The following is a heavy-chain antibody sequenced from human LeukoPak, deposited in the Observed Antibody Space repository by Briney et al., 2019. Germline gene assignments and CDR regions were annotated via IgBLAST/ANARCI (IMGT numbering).Heavy chain of an antibody. Sequence: GGSLRLSCAASGFTFSNYWMSWVRQAPGKGLEWVANIKQDGSEKYYVDSVKGRFTISRNNAKNSLYLQMSSLRAEDTAVYYCARDPCTSTSCYFDYWGQGTLVSVYS. D-gene: IGHD2-2*01. J-gene: IGHJ4*02. CDR1: GFTFSNYW. CDR3: ARDPCTSTSCYFDY. V-gene: IGHV3-7*03. CDR2: IKQDGSEK.